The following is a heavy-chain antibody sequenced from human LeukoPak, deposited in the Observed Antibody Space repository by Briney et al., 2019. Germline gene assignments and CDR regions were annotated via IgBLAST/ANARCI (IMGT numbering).Heavy chain of an antibody. D-gene: IGHD2-2*01. Sequence: ASVKVSCKVSGYTFTGYYLHWVRQAPGQGLEWMGRINPSSGDTNYAQKFQGRVTMTRDTSISTAYVELSRLRSDDTAVYYCARDYCSSTSCLFDYWGQGTLVTVSS. J-gene: IGHJ4*02. CDR1: GYTFTGYY. CDR2: INPSSGDT. V-gene: IGHV1-2*06. CDR3: ARDYCSSTSCLFDY.